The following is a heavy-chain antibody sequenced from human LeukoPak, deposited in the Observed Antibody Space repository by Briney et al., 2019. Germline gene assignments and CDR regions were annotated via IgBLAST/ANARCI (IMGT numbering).Heavy chain of an antibody. CDR3: AKHASVTMVRGVIHDAFDI. D-gene: IGHD3-10*01. J-gene: IGHJ3*02. V-gene: IGHV3-21*04. Sequence: GGSLRLSCAASGFTFSSYSMNWVRQAPGKGLEWVSSISSSSSYIYYADSVKGRFTISRDNSKNTLYLQMNSLRAEDTAVYYCAKHASVTMVRGVIHDAFDIWGQGTMVTVSS. CDR2: ISSSSSYI. CDR1: GFTFSSYS.